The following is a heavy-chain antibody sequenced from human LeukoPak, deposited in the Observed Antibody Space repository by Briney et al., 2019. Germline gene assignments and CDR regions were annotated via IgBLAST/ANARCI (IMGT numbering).Heavy chain of an antibody. J-gene: IGHJ4*01. CDR1: GFNFDDYT. CDR3: ARDTRGESDY. V-gene: IGHV3-43*01. CDR2: VAWDGGGT. D-gene: IGHD3-10*01. Sequence: GGSLRLFCAASGFNFDDYTMHWVRQAPGKGLEWVSLVAWDGGGTFFADSVKGRFTVSRDNAKNSLYLQMNSLRAEDTAMYYCARDTRGESDYWGHGTLVTVSS.